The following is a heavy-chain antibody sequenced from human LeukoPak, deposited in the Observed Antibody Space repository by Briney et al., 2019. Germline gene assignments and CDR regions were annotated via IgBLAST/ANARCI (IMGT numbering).Heavy chain of an antibody. V-gene: IGHV4-39*01. D-gene: IGHD2-21*02. J-gene: IGHJ4*02. CDR2: IYYSGST. Sequence: SETLSLTCTVSGGSISSSSYYWGGIRQPPGRGLEWIGSIYYSGSTYYNPSLKSRFTISVDTSKNQFALKLSSVSAADTAVYYCARHRCGGDWYLDYWGQGTLVTVSS. CDR1: GGSISSSSYY. CDR3: ARHRCGGDWYLDY.